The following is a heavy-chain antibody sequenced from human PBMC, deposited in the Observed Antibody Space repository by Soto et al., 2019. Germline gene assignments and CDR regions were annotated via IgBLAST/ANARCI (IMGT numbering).Heavy chain of an antibody. D-gene: IGHD3-22*01. CDR2: ISTENGNT. CDR1: GYTFINNA. V-gene: IGHV1-18*04. Sequence: QVQLVQSGAEVKKPGASVKVSCKASGYTFINNAITWVRQAPGQGLEWMGWISTENGNTNYAQNLQGRVILTRDRSTNTAYMELRSLRPEDTATYYCARDSSSGTFDNWRQGALVTVSS. J-gene: IGHJ4*02. CDR3: ARDSSSGTFDN.